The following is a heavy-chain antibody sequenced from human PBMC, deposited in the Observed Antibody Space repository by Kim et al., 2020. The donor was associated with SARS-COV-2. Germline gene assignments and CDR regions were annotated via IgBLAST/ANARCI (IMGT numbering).Heavy chain of an antibody. D-gene: IGHD3-22*01. Sequence: GGSLRLSCAASGFTFDDYAIHWVRQAPGKGLEWVSLISGDGGSTYYADSVKGRFTISRDNSKNSLYLQMNSLRTEVTALYYCAKDIGDSSGYYMGDYWGQGTLVTVSS. V-gene: IGHV3-43*02. CDR3: AKDIGDSSGYYMGDY. J-gene: IGHJ4*02. CDR2: ISGDGGST. CDR1: GFTFDDYA.